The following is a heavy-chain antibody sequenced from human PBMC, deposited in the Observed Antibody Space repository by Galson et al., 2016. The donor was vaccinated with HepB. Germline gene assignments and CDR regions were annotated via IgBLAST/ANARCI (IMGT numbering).Heavy chain of an antibody. CDR3: ARLDGYCSHTYCSPYYGMDV. J-gene: IGHJ6*02. V-gene: IGHV1-3*01. CDR1: GYTFTTYA. Sequence: QSGAEVKQPGESLTISCKASGYTFTTYAIHWMRQAPGQGLEWMGWINAGNGNTKYSEKFQGRVTFTSDTSASSAYMGLSSLTSEDTAVYYCARLDGYCSHTYCSPYYGMDVWGQGTTVTVSS. CDR2: INAGNGNT. D-gene: IGHD2-15*01.